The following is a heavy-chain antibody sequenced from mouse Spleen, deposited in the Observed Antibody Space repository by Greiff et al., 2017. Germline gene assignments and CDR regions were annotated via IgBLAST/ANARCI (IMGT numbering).Heavy chain of an antibody. CDR1: GYTFTDYE. V-gene: IGHV1-15*01. Sequence: QVQLQQSGAELVRPGASVTLSCKASGYTFTDYEMHWVKQTPVHGLEWIGAIDPETGGTAYNQKFKGKAILTADKSSSTAYMELRSLTSEDSAVYYCTRRDGTLDYWGQGTTLTVSS. J-gene: IGHJ2*01. D-gene: IGHD3-3*01. CDR3: TRRDGTLDY. CDR2: IDPETGGT.